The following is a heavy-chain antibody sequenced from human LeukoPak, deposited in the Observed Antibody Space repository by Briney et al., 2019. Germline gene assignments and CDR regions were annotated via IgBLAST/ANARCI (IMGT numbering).Heavy chain of an antibody. CDR3: AGYCTNGVSYSR. V-gene: IGHV3-48*01. CDR1: GFTFSNYG. J-gene: IGHJ6*04. Sequence: GGSLRPSCAASGFTFSNYGMHWVRQAPGKGLEWVSYISNTGSSIDYADSVKGRFTISRDNAKNSLYLQMNSLRAEDTAVYYCAGYCTNGVSYSRWGKGTTVTVSS. D-gene: IGHD2-8*01. CDR2: ISNTGSSI.